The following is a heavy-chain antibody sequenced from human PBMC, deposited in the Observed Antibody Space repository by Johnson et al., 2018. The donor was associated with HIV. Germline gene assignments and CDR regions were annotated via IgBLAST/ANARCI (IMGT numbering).Heavy chain of an antibody. Sequence: QVQLVESGGGVVQPGRSLRLSCAASGFTFTTYSMHWVRQAPGTGLEWVAVISYDGSNKYYADSVKGRFTISRDNSKNTLYLQMNSLRAEDTAVYYCAKEGLRSSLRSGDAFDIWGQGTMVTVSS. D-gene: IGHD6-6*01. CDR2: ISYDGSNK. J-gene: IGHJ3*02. CDR1: GFTFTTYS. V-gene: IGHV3-30-3*01. CDR3: AKEGLRSSLRSGDAFDI.